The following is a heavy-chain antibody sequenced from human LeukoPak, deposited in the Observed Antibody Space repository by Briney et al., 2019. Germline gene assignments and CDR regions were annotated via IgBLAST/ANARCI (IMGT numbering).Heavy chain of an antibody. V-gene: IGHV3-23*01. CDR3: ARRGESANYGDYRFDY. Sequence: GGSLRLSCAASGFTFINYAMNWVRQAPGKGLEWVSSISGSGGSTYYADSVKGRFTISRDNSKNTLYLQMNSLRAEDTAVYYCARRGESANYGDYRFDYWGQGTLVTVSS. D-gene: IGHD4-17*01. CDR2: ISGSGGST. CDR1: GFTFINYA. J-gene: IGHJ4*02.